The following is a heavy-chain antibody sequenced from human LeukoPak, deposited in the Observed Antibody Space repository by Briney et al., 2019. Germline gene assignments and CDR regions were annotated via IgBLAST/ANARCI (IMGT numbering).Heavy chain of an antibody. Sequence: ASVKVSCKASGYTFTNYHIAWVRQAPGQGLEWMGWISAYNGNTNYAQKLQGRVTMTTDTSTSTAYMELRSLRSDDTAVYYCARDRRAGPRQYNWNQNRENWFDPWGQGTLVTVSS. CDR1: GYTFTNYH. D-gene: IGHD1-20*01. CDR3: ARDRRAGPRQYNWNQNRENWFDP. CDR2: ISAYNGNT. V-gene: IGHV1-18*01. J-gene: IGHJ5*02.